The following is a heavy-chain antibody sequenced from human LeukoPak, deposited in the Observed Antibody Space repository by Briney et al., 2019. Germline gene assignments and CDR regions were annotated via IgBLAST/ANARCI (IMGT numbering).Heavy chain of an antibody. CDR1: GFTFDDYG. CDR3: ARDRGYCSSTSCEAPFDY. V-gene: IGHV3-21*01. D-gene: IGHD2-2*01. J-gene: IGHJ4*02. Sequence: GGSLRLSCAASGFTFDDYGMSWVRQAPGKGLEWVSSITSSSSYTLYADSVRGRFTISRDNAKNSLYLQMNSLRAEDTAIYYCARDRGYCSSTSCEAPFDYWGQGTLVTVSS. CDR2: ITSSSSYT.